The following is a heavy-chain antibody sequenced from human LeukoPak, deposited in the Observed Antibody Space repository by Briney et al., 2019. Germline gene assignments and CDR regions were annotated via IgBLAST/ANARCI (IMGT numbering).Heavy chain of an antibody. CDR3: AKGLSWGRVDY. Sequence: PGGSLRLSCAASGFTFSTYMSWVRQAPGKGPEWVATINLDGTENYYVDSVKGRFTISRDNAKNSLYLQMNSLRAEDTAVYYCAKGLSWGRVDYWGQGTLVTVSS. V-gene: IGHV3-7*03. J-gene: IGHJ4*02. CDR2: INLDGTEN. CDR1: GFTFSTY. D-gene: IGHD6-13*01.